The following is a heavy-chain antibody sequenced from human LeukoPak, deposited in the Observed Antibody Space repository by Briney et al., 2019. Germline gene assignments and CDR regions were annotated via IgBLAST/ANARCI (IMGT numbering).Heavy chain of an antibody. CDR1: GYSISSGYY. D-gene: IGHD6-13*01. CDR3: AREVSSSSWYWRTTYYYYYYYMDV. J-gene: IGHJ6*03. Sequence: KPSETLSLICTVSGYSISSGYYWGWIRQPPGKGLEWIGSIYHSGSTYYNPSLKSRVTISVDTSKNQFSLKLSSVTAADTAVYYCAREVSSSSWYWRTTYYYYYYYMDVWGKGTTVTVSS. V-gene: IGHV4-38-2*02. CDR2: IYHSGST.